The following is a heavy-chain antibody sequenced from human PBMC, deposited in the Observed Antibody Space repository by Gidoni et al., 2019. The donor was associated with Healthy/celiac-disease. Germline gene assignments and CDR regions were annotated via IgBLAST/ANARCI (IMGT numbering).Heavy chain of an antibody. J-gene: IGHJ5*02. D-gene: IGHD2-15*01. Sequence: QVQLVQSGAEVKKPGSSVTVSCKASGGTFRRYAISWVRQAPGQGLEWMGGIIPIFGTANYAQKFQGRVTITADESTSTAYMELSSLRSEDTAVYYCARFRVVYYGGNSYNNWFDPWGQGTLVTVSS. CDR3: ARFRVVYYGGNSYNNWFDP. CDR1: GGTFRRYA. CDR2: IIPIFGTA. V-gene: IGHV1-69*01.